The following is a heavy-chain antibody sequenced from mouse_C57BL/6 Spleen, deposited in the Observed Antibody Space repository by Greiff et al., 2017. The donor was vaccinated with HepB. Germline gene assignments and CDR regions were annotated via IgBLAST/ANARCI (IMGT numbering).Heavy chain of an antibody. CDR2: ISDGGSYT. CDR3: ARDEGLRLAY. Sequence: EVMLVESGGGLVKPGGSLKLSCAASGFTFSSYAMSWVRQTPEKRLEWVATISDGGSYTYYPDNVKGRFTISRDNAKNNLYLQMSHLKSEDTAMYYCARDEGLRLAYWGQGTLVTVSA. D-gene: IGHD2-4*01. CDR1: GFTFSSYA. V-gene: IGHV5-4*01. J-gene: IGHJ3*01.